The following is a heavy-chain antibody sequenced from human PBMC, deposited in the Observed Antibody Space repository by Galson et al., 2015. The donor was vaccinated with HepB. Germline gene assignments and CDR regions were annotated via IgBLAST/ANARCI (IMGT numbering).Heavy chain of an antibody. V-gene: IGHV1-8*01. CDR3: ARGWGDYGDYISYGMDV. Sequence: SVKVSCKASGYTFIDYDIIWVRQAPGQGLGWMGWMNPYSGSTGYAQNFQGRVTRTRDTAIGTAYMELSSLRSEDTAVYYCARGWGDYGDYISYGMDVWGQGTTVTVFS. J-gene: IGHJ6*02. D-gene: IGHD4-17*01. CDR2: MNPYSGST. CDR1: GYTFIDYD.